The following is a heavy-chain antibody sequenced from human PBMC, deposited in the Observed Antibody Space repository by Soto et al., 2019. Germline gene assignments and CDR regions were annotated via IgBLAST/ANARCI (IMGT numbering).Heavy chain of an antibody. CDR3: ASSYGSGYRAFDY. D-gene: IGHD3-10*01. Sequence: SVKVSCKASGFTFTSSAMQWVRQARGQRLEWIGWIVVSMSNYAQKFQGRVTMTADKSTSTAYMELSSLRSEDTAIYYCASSYGSGYRAFDYWGQGALVTVSS. CDR2: IVVSMS. CDR1: GFTFTSSA. J-gene: IGHJ4*02. V-gene: IGHV1-58*02.